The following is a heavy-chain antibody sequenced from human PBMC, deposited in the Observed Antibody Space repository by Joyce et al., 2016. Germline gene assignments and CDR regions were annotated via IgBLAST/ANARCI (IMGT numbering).Heavy chain of an antibody. J-gene: IGHJ4*02. D-gene: IGHD2-8*01. V-gene: IGHV3-21*01. CDR3: AMSSYTNGIFDY. CDR2: LSSSSSYI. Sequence: EVQLVESGGGLVKPGGSLRLSCAASGFTFSSYSMSWVRQAAGKGLEWVSSLSSSSSYIKYTDSVKGRFTISRDNAKNSLYLQMNRLRVEDTAVYYCAMSSYTNGIFDYWGQGTLVTVSS. CDR1: GFTFSSYS.